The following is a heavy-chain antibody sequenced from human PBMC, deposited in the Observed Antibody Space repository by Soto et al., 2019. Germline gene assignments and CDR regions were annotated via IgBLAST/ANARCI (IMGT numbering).Heavy chain of an antibody. V-gene: IGHV3-23*01. J-gene: IGHJ4*02. CDR2: FSAGGDYR. D-gene: IGHD3-22*01. Sequence: EVQLLQSGGGLAQPGGSLTLSCAASGFSFSDYSMNWVRRAPGKGLEWVSAFSAGGDYRHYADSVKGRLTISRDNSKNTLFLQMNSLRAEDTARYYCAREARDGRGVYHYEGIDYWGQGTLVTVSS. CDR3: AREARDGRGVYHYEGIDY. CDR1: GFSFSDYS.